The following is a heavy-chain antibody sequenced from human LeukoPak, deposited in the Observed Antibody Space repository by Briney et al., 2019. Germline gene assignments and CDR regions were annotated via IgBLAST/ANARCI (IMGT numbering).Heavy chain of an antibody. CDR3: ARVHSSSPDYYYYYYMDV. J-gene: IGHJ6*03. CDR2: IIPIFGTA. D-gene: IGHD6-6*01. V-gene: IGHV1-69*13. Sequence: SVKVSCKASGGTFSSYAISWVRQAPGQGLEWMGGIIPIFGTANYAQKFQGRVTITADESTSTAYMELSSLRSEDTAVYYCARVHSSSPDYYYYYYMDVWGKGTTVTVSS. CDR1: GGTFSSYA.